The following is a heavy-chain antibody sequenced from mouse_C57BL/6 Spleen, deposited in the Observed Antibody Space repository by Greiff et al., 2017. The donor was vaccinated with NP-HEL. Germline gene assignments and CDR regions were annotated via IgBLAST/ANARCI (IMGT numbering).Heavy chain of an antibody. D-gene: IGHD1-1*01. CDR3: TGYGSSYGWFDY. CDR2: IDPETGGT. Sequence: VQLQQSGAELVRPGASVTLSCKASGYTFTDYEMHWVKQTPVHGLEWIGAIDPETGGTAYNQKFKAKAILTADKSSSTAYMELRSLTSEDSAVYDGTGYGSSYGWFDYWGQGTLVTVSA. V-gene: IGHV1-15*01. CDR1: GYTFTDYE. J-gene: IGHJ3*01.